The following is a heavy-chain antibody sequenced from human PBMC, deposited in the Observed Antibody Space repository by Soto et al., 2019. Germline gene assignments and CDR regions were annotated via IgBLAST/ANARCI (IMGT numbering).Heavy chain of an antibody. J-gene: IGHJ4*02. Sequence: GESLKISCAASGFTFSSYSMNWVRQAPGKGLEWVSSISSSSSYIYYADSVKGRFTISRDNAKNSLYLQMNSLRAEDTAVYYCARDLTVTTPSGYYFDYWGQGTLVTVSS. CDR2: ISSSSSYI. CDR1: GFTFSSYS. CDR3: ARDLTVTTPSGYYFDY. D-gene: IGHD4-17*01. V-gene: IGHV3-21*01.